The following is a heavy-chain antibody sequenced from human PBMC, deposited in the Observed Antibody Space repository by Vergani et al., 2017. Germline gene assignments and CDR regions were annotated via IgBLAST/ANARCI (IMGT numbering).Heavy chain of an antibody. J-gene: IGHJ4*02. D-gene: IGHD3-10*01. CDR3: ARGLGLYGSGSYRDYFDY. V-gene: IGHV4-34*01. Sequence: QVQLQQWGAGLLKPSETLSLTCAVYGGSFSGYYWSWIRQPPGKGLEWIGEINHSGSTNYNPSLKSRVTISVDTSKNQFSLKLSSVTAADTAVYYCARGLGLYGSGSYRDYFDYWGQGTLVTVSS. CDR2: INHSGST. CDR1: GGSFSGYY.